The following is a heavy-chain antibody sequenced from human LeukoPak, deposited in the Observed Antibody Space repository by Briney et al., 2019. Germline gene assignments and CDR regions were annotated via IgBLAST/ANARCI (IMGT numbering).Heavy chain of an antibody. J-gene: IGHJ4*02. CDR2: IWYDGSNK. CDR1: GFTFSNAW. D-gene: IGHD1-26*01. V-gene: IGHV3-33*08. Sequence: PGGSLRLSRAASGFTFSNAWMRWVRQAPGKGLEGVAVIWYDGSNKYYADSVKGRFTISRDNSKNTLYLQMSSLRAEDTAVYYCARDLSFSGKVSGAPIDYWGQGTLVTVS. CDR3: ARDLSFSGKVSGAPIDY.